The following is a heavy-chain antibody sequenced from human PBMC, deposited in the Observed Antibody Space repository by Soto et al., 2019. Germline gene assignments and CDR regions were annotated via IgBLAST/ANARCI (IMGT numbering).Heavy chain of an antibody. D-gene: IGHD3-10*01. CDR1: GFSFSTSW. V-gene: IGHV3-74*01. CDR3: ARAHHGENGRVMDV. J-gene: IGHJ6*02. Sequence: GLSLRLSCAAAGFSFSTSWMHWVRQVPGKGPVWLSHIAPTGSGTSYADSVRGRFIITRDNAENTVFLQMNSLTAEYSAVYYCARAHHGENGRVMDVWGQGTTVTVSS. CDR2: IAPTGSGT.